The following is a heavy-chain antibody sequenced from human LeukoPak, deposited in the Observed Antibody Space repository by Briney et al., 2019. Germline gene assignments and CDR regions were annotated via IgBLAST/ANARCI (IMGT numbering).Heavy chain of an antibody. CDR3: VSLARDY. D-gene: IGHD3-3*02. CDR2: IHNDGST. V-gene: IGHV3-53*01. J-gene: IGHJ4*02. Sequence: PGGSLRLSCAASGFIVSNTYMTWVRQAPGKGLEWVSVIHNDGSTYYADSVKGQFTISRDNSKNMLFLRMNSLRVEDTAVYFCVSLARDYWGQGTLVTVS. CDR1: GFIVSNTY.